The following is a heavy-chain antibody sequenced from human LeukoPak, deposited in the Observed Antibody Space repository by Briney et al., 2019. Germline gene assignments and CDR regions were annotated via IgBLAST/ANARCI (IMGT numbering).Heavy chain of an antibody. CDR2: IYYSGST. Sequence: SETLSLTCTVSGGSISSSSYYWGWIRQPPGKGLEWIGNIYYSGSTYYNPSLKSRVTISVDTSKNQFSLKLTSVTAADTAVYYCASNLNGYNNFDFWGQGTLATVSS. CDR1: GGSISSSSYY. CDR3: ASNLNGYNNFDF. J-gene: IGHJ4*02. D-gene: IGHD5-24*01. V-gene: IGHV4-39*01.